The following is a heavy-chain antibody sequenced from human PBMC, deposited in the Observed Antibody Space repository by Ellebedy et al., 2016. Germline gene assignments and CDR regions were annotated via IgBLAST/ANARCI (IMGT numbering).Heavy chain of an antibody. CDR1: GYTFTSYG. CDR3: AKDSGKNGVNSESYFDY. CDR2: ISAYNGNT. Sequence: ASVKVSXXASGYTFTSYGISWVRQAPGQGLEWMGWISAYNGNTNYAQKLQGRVTMTTDTSTSTAYMELRSLRADDTAVYYCAKDSGKNGVNSESYFDYWGQGTLVTVSS. V-gene: IGHV1-18*01. D-gene: IGHD4-23*01. J-gene: IGHJ4*02.